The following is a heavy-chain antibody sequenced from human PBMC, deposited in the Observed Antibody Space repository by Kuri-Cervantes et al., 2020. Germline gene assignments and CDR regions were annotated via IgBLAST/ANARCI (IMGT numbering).Heavy chain of an antibody. CDR3: ARGTDYDILTGYFLPYFDY. D-gene: IGHD3-9*01. Sequence: SETLSLTCAVYGGSFSDYYWIWIRQSPGKGLEWIGEINHSGSTNYKLSLESRVTMSTDTSRNQFSLKLSSVTAADTAVYYCARGTDYDILTGYFLPYFDYWGQGTLVTVSS. CDR2: INHSGST. J-gene: IGHJ4*02. CDR1: GGSFSDYY. V-gene: IGHV4-34*01.